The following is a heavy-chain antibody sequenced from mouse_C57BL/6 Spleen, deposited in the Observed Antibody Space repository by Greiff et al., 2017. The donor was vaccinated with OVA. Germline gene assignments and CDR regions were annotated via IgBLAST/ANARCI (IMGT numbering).Heavy chain of an antibody. D-gene: IGHD1-1*02. CDR2: IYPRSGNT. J-gene: IGHJ3*01. CDR1: GYTFTSYG. Sequence: QVQLKQSGAELARPGASVKLSCKASGYTFTSYGISWVKQRTGQGLEWIGEIYPRSGNTYYNEKFKGKATLTADKSSSTAYMELRSLTSEDSAVYFCARGGGGPAWFAYWGQGTLVTVSA. CDR3: ARGGGGPAWFAY. V-gene: IGHV1-81*01.